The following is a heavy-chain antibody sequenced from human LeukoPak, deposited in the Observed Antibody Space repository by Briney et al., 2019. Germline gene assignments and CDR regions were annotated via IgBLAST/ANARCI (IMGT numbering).Heavy chain of an antibody. D-gene: IGHD3-3*01. J-gene: IGHJ5*02. V-gene: IGHV3-21*01. CDR3: ARGTIFGVVISLNNWFDP. Sequence: GGSLRLSCAASGFTFSRYSMNWVRQTPGKGLEWVSSISSSSTYIYYADSVKGRFTISRDNAKNSLYLQMNSLRAEDTAVYYCARGTIFGVVISLNNWFDPWGQGTLVTVSS. CDR1: GFTFSRYS. CDR2: ISSSSTYI.